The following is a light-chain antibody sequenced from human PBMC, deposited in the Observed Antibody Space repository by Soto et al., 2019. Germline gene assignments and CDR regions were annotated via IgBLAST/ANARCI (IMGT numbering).Light chain of an antibody. Sequence: DIQMTQSPSSLSASVGDRVTLTCRASQSIGSYLSWYQQKPGKAPKLLINVASTLQSGVPSRFSGSGSGTDFTLAISSLQPEDFATYYCQQSSSTPQTFGGGTKVDIK. J-gene: IGKJ4*01. V-gene: IGKV1-39*01. CDR3: QQSSSTPQT. CDR1: QSIGSY. CDR2: VAS.